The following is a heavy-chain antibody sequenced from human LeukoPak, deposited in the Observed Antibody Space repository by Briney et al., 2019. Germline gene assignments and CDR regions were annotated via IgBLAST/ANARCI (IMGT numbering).Heavy chain of an antibody. CDR1: GFTFSSYA. V-gene: IGHV3-23*01. Sequence: GGSLRLSCAASGFTFSSYAMSWVRQAPGKGLEWVSAISGSGGSTYYADSVKGRFTISRDNSKNTLYLQMNSLRAEDTAVYYCAEDQAGSYSLDAFDIWGQGTMVTVSS. J-gene: IGHJ3*02. CDR3: AEDQAGSYSLDAFDI. D-gene: IGHD1-26*01. CDR2: ISGSGGST.